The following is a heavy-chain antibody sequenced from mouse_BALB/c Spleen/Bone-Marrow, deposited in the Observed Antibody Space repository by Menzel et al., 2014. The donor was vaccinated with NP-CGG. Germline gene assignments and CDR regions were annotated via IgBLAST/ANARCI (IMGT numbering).Heavy chain of an antibody. CDR2: INPDSNTI. CDR1: GFDFSSYW. D-gene: IGHD2-3*01. Sequence: EVKLQESGGGLVQPGGSLKLSCAASGFDFSSYWMSWVRQAPGKGLEWIGEINPDSNTINYTPSLKDKFIISGDNAKNTLYLQMSKVRSEDTALYYCSRLGYYGGFAYWGQGTLVTVSA. J-gene: IGHJ3*01. CDR3: SRLGYYGGFAY. V-gene: IGHV4-1*02.